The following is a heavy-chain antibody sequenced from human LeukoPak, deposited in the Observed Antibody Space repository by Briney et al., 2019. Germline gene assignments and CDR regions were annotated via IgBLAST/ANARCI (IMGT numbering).Heavy chain of an antibody. V-gene: IGHV1-58*01. CDR3: ARPLSKQLWLPYFDY. CDR1: GFTFTSSA. CDR2: IVVGSGNT. Sequence: SVKVSCKASGFTFTSSAVQWVRQARGQRLEWIGWIVVGSGNTNYAQKFQERVTITRDMSTSTAYMELSSLRAEDTAVYYCARPLSKQLWLPYFDYWGQGTLVTVSS. D-gene: IGHD5-18*01. J-gene: IGHJ4*02.